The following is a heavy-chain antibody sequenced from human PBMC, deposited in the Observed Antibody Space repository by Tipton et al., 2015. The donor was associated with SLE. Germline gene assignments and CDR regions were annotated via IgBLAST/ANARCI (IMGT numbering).Heavy chain of an antibody. V-gene: IGHV3-30*04. CDR2: ISDDGTKN. CDR1: GFNFNNFA. CDR3: AADFWSGFPLCYFKY. Sequence: SLRLSCAGSGFNFNNFAMHWVRQAPDKGLEWVALISDDGTKNNYLESAKGRFTISRDHSRNTLSLQVDSLRPDDTGIYYCAADFWSGFPLCYFKYWGQGTPVTVYS. D-gene: IGHD3-3*01. J-gene: IGHJ4*02.